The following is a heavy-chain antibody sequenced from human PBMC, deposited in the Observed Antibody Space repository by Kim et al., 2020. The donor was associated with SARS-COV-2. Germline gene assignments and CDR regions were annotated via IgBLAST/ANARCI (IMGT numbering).Heavy chain of an antibody. Sequence: SETLSLTCAVYGGSFSGYYWSWIRQPPGKGLEWIGEINHSGSTNYNPSLKSRVTISVDTSKNQFSLKLSSVTAADTAVYYCARGRVVPAATRGYYYYYY. CDR3: ARGRVVPAATRGYYYYYY. CDR1: GGSFSGYY. CDR2: INHSGST. D-gene: IGHD2-2*01. V-gene: IGHV4-34*01. J-gene: IGHJ6*03.